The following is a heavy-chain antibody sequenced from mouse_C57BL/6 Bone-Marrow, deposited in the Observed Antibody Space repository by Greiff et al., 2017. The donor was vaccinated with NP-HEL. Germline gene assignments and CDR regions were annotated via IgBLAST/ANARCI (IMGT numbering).Heavy chain of an antibody. CDR2: INPYNGGT. Sequence: VQLKESGPVLVKPGASVKMSCKASGYTFTDYYMNWVKQSHGKSLEWIGVINPYNGGTSYNQKFKGKATLTVDKSSSTAYMELNSLTSEDSAVYYCARFGYDVTWFAYWGQGTLVTVSA. V-gene: IGHV1-19*01. CDR1: GYTFTDYY. D-gene: IGHD2-2*01. J-gene: IGHJ3*01. CDR3: ARFGYDVTWFAY.